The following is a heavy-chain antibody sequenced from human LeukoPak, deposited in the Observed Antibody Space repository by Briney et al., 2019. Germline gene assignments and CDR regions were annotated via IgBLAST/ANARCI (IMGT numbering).Heavy chain of an antibody. Sequence: ASVKVSCKASGCTFTSYVISWVRQAPGQGLEWMGWISAYNGNTNYAQKLQGRVTMTTDTSTSTAYMELRSLRSDDTAVYYCARESPIVVVPAAMRFARDRSYYGMDVWGQGTTVTVSS. J-gene: IGHJ6*02. CDR2: ISAYNGNT. D-gene: IGHD2-2*01. CDR1: GCTFTSYV. CDR3: ARESPIVVVPAAMRFARDRSYYGMDV. V-gene: IGHV1-18*01.